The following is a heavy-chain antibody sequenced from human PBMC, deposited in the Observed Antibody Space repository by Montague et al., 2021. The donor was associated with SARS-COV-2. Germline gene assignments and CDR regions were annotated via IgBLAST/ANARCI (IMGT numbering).Heavy chain of an antibody. CDR2: INHGGST. CDR1: GTSFSGYY. D-gene: IGHD3-10*01. V-gene: IGHV4-34*01. Sequence: SETLSLTCAVHGTSFSGYYWNWIRQPPGKGLEWIGEINHGGSTKYSPSLKSRLTISADTSKNQFSLKLTSVAAADTAAYYCARLRDGVVPSPILGVGPYYSYYYMDVWGRGTTVTASS. CDR3: ARLRDGVVPSPILGVGPYYSYYYMDV. J-gene: IGHJ6*03.